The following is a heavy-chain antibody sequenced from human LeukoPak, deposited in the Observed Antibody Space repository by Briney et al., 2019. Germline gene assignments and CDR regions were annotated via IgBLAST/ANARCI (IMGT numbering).Heavy chain of an antibody. Sequence: SETLSLTCTVSGGSISSGGYYWSWIRQHPGKGLEWIGYIYYSGSTYYNPSLKSRVTISVDTSKNQFSLKLSSVTAADTAAYYCARDRSTGTFDPWGQGTLVTVSS. CDR2: IYYSGST. CDR3: ARDRSTGTFDP. V-gene: IGHV4-31*03. CDR1: GGSISSGGYY. D-gene: IGHD2-2*01. J-gene: IGHJ5*02.